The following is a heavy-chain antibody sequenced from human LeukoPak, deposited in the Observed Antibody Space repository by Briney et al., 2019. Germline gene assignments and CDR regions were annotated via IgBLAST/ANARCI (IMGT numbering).Heavy chain of an antibody. CDR1: GGSISSYY. Sequence: LSLTCTVSGGSISSYYWSWIRQAPGKGLEWVSYISSSGSTIYYADSVKGRFTISRDNAKNSLLQMNSLRAEDTGVYYCARQERGYSDYWGQGTLVTVSS. CDR3: ARQERGYSDY. V-gene: IGHV3-11*01. D-gene: IGHD5-12*01. J-gene: IGHJ4*02. CDR2: ISSSGSTI.